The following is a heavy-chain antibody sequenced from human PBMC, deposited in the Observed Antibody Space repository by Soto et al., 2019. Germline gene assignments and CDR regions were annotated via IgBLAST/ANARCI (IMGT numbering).Heavy chain of an antibody. CDR3: AHDSSGFYGMDV. CDR1: GFSLSTSGVG. V-gene: IGHV2-5*02. D-gene: IGHD3-22*01. Sequence: QITLKESGPTLVKPTQTLTLTCTFSGFSLSTSGVGVAWIRQPRGKALEGLALLYGDDDKRYRPSLKSTLTNTKDTSKIQVVLPRPNMEPVDTGTYAGAHDSSGFYGMDVWGQGTTVTVSS. CDR2: LYGDDDK. J-gene: IGHJ6*02.